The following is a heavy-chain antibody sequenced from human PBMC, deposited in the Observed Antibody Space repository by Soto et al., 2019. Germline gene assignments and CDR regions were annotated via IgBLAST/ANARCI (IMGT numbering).Heavy chain of an antibody. Sequence: SETLSLTCAVSGYSISLGYYWGWIRQPPGKGLEWIASIYYSGATYYNPSLQSRVTISVDTSNNRFSLTLSSLTAADTAVYFCAGLAYSGYLQTWGQGSLVTVSS. D-gene: IGHD1-26*01. CDR3: AGLAYSGYLQT. CDR1: GYSISLGYY. J-gene: IGHJ1*01. CDR2: IYYSGAT. V-gene: IGHV4-38-2*01.